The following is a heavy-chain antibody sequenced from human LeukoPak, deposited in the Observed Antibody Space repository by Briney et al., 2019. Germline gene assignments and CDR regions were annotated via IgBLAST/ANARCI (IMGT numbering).Heavy chain of an antibody. CDR1: GFTFSSYW. CDR2: IKQDGSEK. V-gene: IGHV3-7*03. D-gene: IGHD5-24*01. Sequence: GGSLRLSCAASGFTFSSYWMSWVRQAPGKGLEWVANIKQDGSEKYYVDSVKGRFTISRDNAKNSLYLQMNSLRAEDTAVYYCAEEHWLQSLHYWGQGTLVTVSS. J-gene: IGHJ4*02. CDR3: AEEHWLQSLHY.